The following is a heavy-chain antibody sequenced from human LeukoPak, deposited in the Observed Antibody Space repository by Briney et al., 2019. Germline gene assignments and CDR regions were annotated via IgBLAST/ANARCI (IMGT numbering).Heavy chain of an antibody. CDR3: AGDASQFWSGYYSNWFDP. V-gene: IGHV1-18*01. CDR1: GYTFTSYG. D-gene: IGHD3-3*02. J-gene: IGHJ5*02. CDR2: ISAYNGNT. Sequence: ASVKVSCKASGYTFTSYGISWVRQAPGQGLEWMGWISAYNGNTNYAQKLQGRVTMTTDTSTSTAYMELRSLRSDDAAVYYCAGDASQFWSGYYSNWFDPWGQGTLVTVSS.